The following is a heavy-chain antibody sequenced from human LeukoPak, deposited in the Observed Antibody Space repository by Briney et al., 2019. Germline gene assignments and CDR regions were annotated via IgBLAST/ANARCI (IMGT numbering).Heavy chain of an antibody. CDR1: GFTFNTYS. V-gene: IGHV3-48*04. CDR3: AREFPSRDFWSGSYMDV. Sequence: GGSLRLSCAASGFTFNTYSLNWVRQAPGKGLEWVSYIGTGSSSIYYADSVRGRFTISRDNAKNSLYLQMNSLRAEDTAVYYCAREFPSRDFWSGSYMDVWGKGTTVTVSS. CDR2: IGTGSSSI. D-gene: IGHD3-3*01. J-gene: IGHJ6*03.